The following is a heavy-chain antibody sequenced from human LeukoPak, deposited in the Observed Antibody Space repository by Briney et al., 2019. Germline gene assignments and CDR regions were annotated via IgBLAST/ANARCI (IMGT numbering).Heavy chain of an antibody. CDR1: GFTLSSYA. CDR3: ARQRLLWFGELSSPHYFDY. V-gene: IGHV4-34*01. J-gene: IGHJ4*01. D-gene: IGHD3-10*01. CDR2: IKHSGST. Sequence: GSLRLSCAASGFTLSSYAMSWVRQSPGKGLEWIGEIKHSGSTTYNPSLKSRVTISVDTSKNQFSLRLSSVTAADTAVYYCARQRLLWFGELSSPHYFDYWGHGILVTVSS.